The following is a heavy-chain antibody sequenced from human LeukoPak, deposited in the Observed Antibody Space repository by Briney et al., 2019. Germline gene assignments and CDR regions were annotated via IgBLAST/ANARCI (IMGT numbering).Heavy chain of an antibody. J-gene: IGHJ4*02. D-gene: IGHD1-26*01. Sequence: GGSLILSCAASGFIFSTCSMNWVRQAPGKGLEWVSSISTSSSYIYYADSVKGRFTITRDNAKDSLYLQMNSLRAEDTAVYYCARESGSYDYWGQGTLVTVSS. V-gene: IGHV3-21*01. CDR3: ARESGSYDY. CDR2: ISTSSSYI. CDR1: GFIFSTCS.